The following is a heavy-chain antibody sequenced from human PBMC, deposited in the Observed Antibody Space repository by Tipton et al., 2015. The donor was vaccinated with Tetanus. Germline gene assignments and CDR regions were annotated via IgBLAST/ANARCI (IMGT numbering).Heavy chain of an antibody. D-gene: IGHD2-21*01. CDR3: ARDGGDYIYYGMDV. Sequence: QLVQSGGEVKKPGESLKISCKGSGYIFTGYYIYWVRQAPGQGLEWMGWIDPNSGGTVYAQKFQGRVTMTRDTSISTAYMGLRSLRLDDTAVYYCARDGGDYIYYGMDVWGPGTTVTVS. CDR2: IDPNSGGT. CDR1: GYIFTGYY. V-gene: IGHV1-2*02. J-gene: IGHJ6*02.